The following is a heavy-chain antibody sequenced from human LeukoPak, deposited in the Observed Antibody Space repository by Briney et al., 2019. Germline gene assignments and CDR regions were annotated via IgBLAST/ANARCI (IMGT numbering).Heavy chain of an antibody. CDR1: GFTVSSNY. V-gene: IGHV3-66*01. CDR2: IYSGGST. D-gene: IGHD5-12*01. Sequence: GGSLRLSCAASGFTVSSNYMSWVRQAPGKGLEWVSVIYSGGSTYYADSVRGRFTISRDNSKNTLYLQMSSLRPDDTAVYYCVRTYDENPLGWFDPWGQGTLVTVSS. CDR3: VRTYDENPLGWFDP. J-gene: IGHJ5*02.